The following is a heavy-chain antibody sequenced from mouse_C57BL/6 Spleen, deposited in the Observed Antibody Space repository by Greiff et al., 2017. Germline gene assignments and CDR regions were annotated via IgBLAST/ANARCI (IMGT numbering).Heavy chain of an antibody. Sequence: EVQRVESGGGLVKPGGSLKLSCAASGFTFSDYGMHWVRQAPEKGLEWVAYISSGSSTIYYADTVKGRFTISRDNAKNTLFLQMTSLRSEDTALYYLAMGETAEAWLAYWGQGTLVTVSA. J-gene: IGHJ3*01. CDR2: ISSGSSTI. CDR3: AMGETAEAWLAY. D-gene: IGHD3-2*01. CDR1: GFTFSDYG. V-gene: IGHV5-17*01.